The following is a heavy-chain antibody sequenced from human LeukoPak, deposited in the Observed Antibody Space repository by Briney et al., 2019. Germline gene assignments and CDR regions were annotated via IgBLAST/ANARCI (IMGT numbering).Heavy chain of an antibody. Sequence: GGSLRLSCAASGFTFSSYAMNWVRQAPGKGLEWVSGINGSGGSTYYAGSVKGRFTISRDNSKNTLYLQMNSLRSDDTAVYYCARGSYSDSSGYISFWGQGTLVSVSS. CDR3: ARGSYSDSSGYISF. CDR1: GFTFSSYA. J-gene: IGHJ4*02. CDR2: INGSGGST. D-gene: IGHD3-22*01. V-gene: IGHV3-23*01.